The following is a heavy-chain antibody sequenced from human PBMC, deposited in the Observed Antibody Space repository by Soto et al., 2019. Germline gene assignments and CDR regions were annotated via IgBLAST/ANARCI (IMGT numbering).Heavy chain of an antibody. CDR3: ARDSGGSGKATLDY. CDR1: GYTLTELS. D-gene: IGHD3-10*01. J-gene: IGHJ4*02. V-gene: IGHV1-24*01. Sequence: ASVKVSCKVSGYTLTELSMHWVRQAPGKGLEWMGGFDPEDGETIYAQKFQGRVTMTSDTSTSTAYMEVTGLTSEDTAVYYCARDSGGSGKATLDYWGQGTLVTVSS. CDR2: FDPEDGET.